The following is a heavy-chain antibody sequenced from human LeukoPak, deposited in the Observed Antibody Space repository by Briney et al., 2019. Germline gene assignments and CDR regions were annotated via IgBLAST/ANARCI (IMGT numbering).Heavy chain of an antibody. Sequence: SETLSLTCTVSGGSISSYYWSWIRQPAGKGLEWIGRIYTSGSTNYNPSLKSRVTMSVDTSKNQFSLTLRSVTAPDTAVYYCARDRSYYDSSGYPDYWGQGTLVTVSS. V-gene: IGHV4-4*07. CDR2: IYTSGST. J-gene: IGHJ4*02. CDR3: ARDRSYYDSSGYPDY. CDR1: GGSISSYY. D-gene: IGHD3-22*01.